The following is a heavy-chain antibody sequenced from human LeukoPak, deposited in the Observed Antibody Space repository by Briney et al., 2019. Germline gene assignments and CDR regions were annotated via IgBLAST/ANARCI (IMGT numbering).Heavy chain of an antibody. CDR3: TGGRSDRGYYGFDV. J-gene: IGHJ6*02. CDR1: GFSFSDHC. V-gene: IGHV3-72*01. CDR2: IRNKARSYTT. Sequence: GGSLRLSCAASGFSFSDHCMDWVRQAPGQGLEWVGRIRNKARSYTTEYAASVTGRFTISRDDSKNSLYLQMNSLTIEDTAVYYCTGGRSDRGYYGFDVWGQGTTVIVSS.